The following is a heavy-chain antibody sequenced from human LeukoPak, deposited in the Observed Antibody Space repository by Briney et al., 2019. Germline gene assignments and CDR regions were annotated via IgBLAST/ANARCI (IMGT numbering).Heavy chain of an antibody. J-gene: IGHJ4*02. V-gene: IGHV3-48*02. CDR2: ISSSSSAI. CDR3: VRDRFYSFDY. Sequence: VGSLRLSCAASGFTFSSCSMNWVRQAPGKGLEWISYISSSSSAIYYADSVKGRFTISRDNAKNSLYLQMNSLRDEDTAVYYCVRDRFYSFDYWGQGTLVTVSS. CDR1: GFTFSSCS.